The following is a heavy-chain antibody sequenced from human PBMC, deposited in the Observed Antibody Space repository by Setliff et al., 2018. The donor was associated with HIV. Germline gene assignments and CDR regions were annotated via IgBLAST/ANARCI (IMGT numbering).Heavy chain of an antibody. CDR1: GGSISSYY. Sequence: SETLSLTCTVSGGSISSYYWNWIRQPPGKGLEWIGYIYYSGSTNYKPSLKSRVTISVDMPKNQFSLRLSSVTAADTAVYYCARRWGEAFDYWGQGTLVTVSS. D-gene: IGHD1-26*01. J-gene: IGHJ4*02. CDR3: ARRWGEAFDY. CDR2: IYYSGST. V-gene: IGHV4-59*08.